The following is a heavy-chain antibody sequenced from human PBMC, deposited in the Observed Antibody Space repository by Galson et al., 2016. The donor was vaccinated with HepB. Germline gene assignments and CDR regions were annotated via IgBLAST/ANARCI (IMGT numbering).Heavy chain of an antibody. CDR1: GFRFSIYG. CDR2: VSYDGEDK. J-gene: IGHJ3*02. CDR3: AREVKDLWTGRQLYDGFDI. D-gene: IGHD3/OR15-3a*01. Sequence: SLRLSCAASGFRFSIYGMHWVRQAPGRGLEWVAVVSYDGEDKYYGDSVKDRFTISRDNAKNTLELQMTSLRAEDTAVYYCAREVKDLWTGRQLYDGFDIWGQGTMVTVSS. V-gene: IGHV3-33*05.